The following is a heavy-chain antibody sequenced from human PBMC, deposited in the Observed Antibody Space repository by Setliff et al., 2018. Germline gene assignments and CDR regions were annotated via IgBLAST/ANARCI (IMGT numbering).Heavy chain of an antibody. Sequence: NLSETLSLTCAVSGFSISSGYYWGWIRQPPGKGLEWIVNIHHSGKAYYNPSLKSRVTMSVDTSKNHVSLKLSSVTAADTAVYYCASAHTWSLPNDNSGYPGWFDPWGQGTLVT. V-gene: IGHV4-38-2*01. CDR1: GFSISSGYY. J-gene: IGHJ5*02. CDR3: ASAHTWSLPNDNSGYPGWFDP. D-gene: IGHD3-22*01. CDR2: IHHSGKA.